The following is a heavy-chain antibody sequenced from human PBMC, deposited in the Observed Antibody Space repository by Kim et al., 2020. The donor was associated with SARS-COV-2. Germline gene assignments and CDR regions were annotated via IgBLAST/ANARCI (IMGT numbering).Heavy chain of an antibody. D-gene: IGHD3-22*01. Sequence: GGSLRLSCAASGFTFGGYGMSWVRQAPGKGLEWVAGIYCDGGSTYYADSVKGRFTISRDNSKNSLYLQMNSLRAEDTAVYYCARDAYYYNSSVLFDWGQGTLLTVSS. J-gene: IGHJ4*02. V-gene: IGHV3-33*01. CDR2: IYCDGGST. CDR3: ARDAYYYNSSVLFD. CDR1: GFTFGGYG.